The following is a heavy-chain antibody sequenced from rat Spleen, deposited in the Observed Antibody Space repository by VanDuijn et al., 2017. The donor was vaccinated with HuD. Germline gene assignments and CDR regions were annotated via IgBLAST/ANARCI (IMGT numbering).Heavy chain of an antibody. CDR2: ISYSGST. J-gene: IGHJ3*01. CDR1: DYSITNNY. D-gene: IGHD1-6*01. V-gene: IGHV3-1*01. CDR3: TRGLSMSSTNYYYALFAY. Sequence: EVQLQESGPGLVKPSQSLSLSCSVTDYSITNNYWGWIRKFPGNKMEWMGYISYSGSTSYNPSPKSRISITRDTSKNQFFLQLNSVTTEDTATYYCTRGLSMSSTNYYYALFAYWGQGTLVTVSS.